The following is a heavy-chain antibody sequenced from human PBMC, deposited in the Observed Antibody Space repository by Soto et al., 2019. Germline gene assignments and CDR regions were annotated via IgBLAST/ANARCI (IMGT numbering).Heavy chain of an antibody. D-gene: IGHD6-6*01. CDR2: ISAYNGNT. CDR3: ARDSTTAREQLVDY. Sequence: ASVKVSCKAFGYTFTSYGISWVRQAPGQGLEWMGWISAYNGNTNYAQKLQGRVTMTTDTSTSTAYMELRSLRSDDTAVYYCARDSTTAREQLVDYWGQGTLVTVSS. V-gene: IGHV1-18*01. J-gene: IGHJ4*02. CDR1: GYTFTSYG.